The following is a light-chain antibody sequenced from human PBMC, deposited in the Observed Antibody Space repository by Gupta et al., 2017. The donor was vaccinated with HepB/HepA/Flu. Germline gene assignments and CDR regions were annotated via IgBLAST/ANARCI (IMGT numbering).Light chain of an antibody. Sequence: QSVLTQPPSVSAAPGQKVTISCSGSSSNIGNNYASWYQQLPGTAPKVLIYENNKRPSGIPDRFSGSKSGTSATLGTTALQTGDEADYYCGTWDSSLTAVVFGGGTKLTVL. CDR2: ENN. CDR1: SSNIGNNY. V-gene: IGLV1-51*02. J-gene: IGLJ2*01. CDR3: GTWDSSLTAVV.